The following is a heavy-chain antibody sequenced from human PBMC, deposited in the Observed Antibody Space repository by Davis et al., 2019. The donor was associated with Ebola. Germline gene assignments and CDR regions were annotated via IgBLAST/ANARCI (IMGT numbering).Heavy chain of an antibody. J-gene: IGHJ4*02. V-gene: IGHV4-61*01. D-gene: IGHD3-3*01. CDR1: GGSVSSGSYY. Sequence: PSETLSLTCTVSGGSVSSGSYYWSWIRQPPGKGLEWIGYIYYSGSTNYNPSLKSRVTISVDTSKNQFSLKLSSVTAADTAVYYCARAPGRSFWSGYYFDYWGQGTLVTVSS. CDR2: IYYSGST. CDR3: ARAPGRSFWSGYYFDY.